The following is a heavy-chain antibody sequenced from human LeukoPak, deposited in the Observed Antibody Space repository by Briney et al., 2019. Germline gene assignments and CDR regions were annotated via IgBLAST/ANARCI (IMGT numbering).Heavy chain of an antibody. CDR2: ISSSGSTI. Sequence: GGSLRLSCAASAFTFSNYYMSWIGQAPGNGLKRVSYISSSGSTIYYADSVKGRFTISRDNAKNSLYLQMNSLRAEDTAVYYCARGTIAAAGTPLLSPDYWGQGTLVTVSS. CDR3: ARGTIAAAGTPLLSPDY. D-gene: IGHD6-13*01. CDR1: AFTFSNYY. J-gene: IGHJ4*02. V-gene: IGHV3-11*01.